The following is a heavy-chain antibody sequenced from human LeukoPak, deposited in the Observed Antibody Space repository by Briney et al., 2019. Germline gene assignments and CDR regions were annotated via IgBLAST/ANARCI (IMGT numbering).Heavy chain of an antibody. CDR1: GGSFSGYY. Sequence: SEALSLTCAVYGGSFSGYYWSWIRQPPGKGLEWIGEINHSGSTNYNPSLKSRVTISVDTSKKQFSLKLSSVTAADTAVYYCVTYYFDSSGPKKNYWGQGTLVTVSS. CDR3: VTYYFDSSGPKKNY. V-gene: IGHV4-34*01. CDR2: INHSGST. J-gene: IGHJ4*02. D-gene: IGHD3-22*01.